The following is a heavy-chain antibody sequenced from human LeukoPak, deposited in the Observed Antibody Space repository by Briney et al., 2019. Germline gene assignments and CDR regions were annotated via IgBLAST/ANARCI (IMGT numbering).Heavy chain of an antibody. D-gene: IGHD6-19*01. Sequence: GGSLRLSCAASGLTFSSYAMGWVRQAPGKGLEWVSGISGSGGNTYYADSVKGRFTISRDSSRNTLYLQMNNLRAEDTAVYYCAKKEVISSGDWYFGLWGRGTLVTVSS. V-gene: IGHV3-23*01. CDR1: GLTFSSYA. J-gene: IGHJ2*01. CDR3: AKKEVISSGDWYFGL. CDR2: ISGSGGNT.